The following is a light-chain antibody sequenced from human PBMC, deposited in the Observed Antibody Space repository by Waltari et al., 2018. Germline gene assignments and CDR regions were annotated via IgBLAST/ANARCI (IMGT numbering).Light chain of an antibody. CDR3: CSYGGSYTWV. Sequence: QSALTQFRSVSGSLGQSVTISCTGTSSDVGGYNYVSWYQQHPGKAPKLMIYDVNKRPSGVPDRFSGSKSGNTASLTISGLQTEDEAGYYCCSYGGSYTWVFGGGTELTVL. CDR1: SSDVGGYNY. V-gene: IGLV2-11*01. J-gene: IGLJ3*02. CDR2: DVN.